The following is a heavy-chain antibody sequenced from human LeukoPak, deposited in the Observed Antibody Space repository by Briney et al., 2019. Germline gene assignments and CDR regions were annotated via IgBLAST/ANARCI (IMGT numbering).Heavy chain of an antibody. CDR2: IRSKAYGETT. V-gene: IGHV3-49*03. J-gene: IGHJ4*02. CDR3: TRDGRYDFWSGYSDY. Sequence: PGRSLRLSCTAGGFTYDAYAMRWFRQAPGKGLEWVVFIRSKAYGETTEYAASVKGRFTISRYDSKSIAYLQMNSLKTEDTAVYYCTRDGRYDFWSGYSDYWGQGTLVTVSS. D-gene: IGHD3-3*01. CDR1: GFTYDAYA.